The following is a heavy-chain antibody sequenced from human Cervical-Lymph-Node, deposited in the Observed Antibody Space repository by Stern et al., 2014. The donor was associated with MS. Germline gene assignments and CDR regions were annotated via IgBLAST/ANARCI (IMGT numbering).Heavy chain of an antibody. Sequence: QVQLQESGPGLVKPSQTLSLTCTVSGGSISSGDYYWSWIRQPPGKGLEWIGYISYSGSTYYNPSLKSRVTISVDTSKNQFSLKLSSVTAADTAVYYCARDGSGYDSSGYYFWYFDLWGRGTLVTVSS. CDR2: ISYSGST. CDR1: GGSISSGDYY. D-gene: IGHD3-22*01. V-gene: IGHV4-30-4*01. CDR3: ARDGSGYDSSGYYFWYFDL. J-gene: IGHJ2*01.